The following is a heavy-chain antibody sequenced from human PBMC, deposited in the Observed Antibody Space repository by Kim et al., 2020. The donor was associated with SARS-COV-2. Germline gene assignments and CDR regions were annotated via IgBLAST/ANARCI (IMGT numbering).Heavy chain of an antibody. CDR2: IGTAGDT. CDR3: ARSEKENWYFDL. J-gene: IGHJ2*01. V-gene: IGHV3-13*01. Sequence: GGSLRLSCAASGFTFSSYDMHWVRQATGKGLEWVSAIGTAGDTYYPGSVKGRFTISRENAKNSLYLQMNSLRAGDTAVYYCARSEKENWYFDLWGRGTLVTVSS. CDR1: GFTFSSYD.